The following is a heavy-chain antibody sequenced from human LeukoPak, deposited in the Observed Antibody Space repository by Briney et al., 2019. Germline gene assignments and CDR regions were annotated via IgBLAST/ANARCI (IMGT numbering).Heavy chain of an antibody. Sequence: SETLSLTCTVSGGSISSYYWSWIRQPPGKGLEWIGYIYYSGGTNYNPSLKSRVTISVDTSKNQFSLKLSSVTAADTAVYYCARAPVPSWVDYWGQGTLVTVSS. CDR2: IYYSGGT. CDR1: GGSISSYY. V-gene: IGHV4-59*01. CDR3: ARAPVPSWVDY. J-gene: IGHJ4*02. D-gene: IGHD6-13*01.